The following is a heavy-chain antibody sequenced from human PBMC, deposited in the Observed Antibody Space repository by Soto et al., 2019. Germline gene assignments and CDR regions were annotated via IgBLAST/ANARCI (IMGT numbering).Heavy chain of an antibody. D-gene: IGHD3-22*01. CDR2: INPSGGST. Sequence: GASVKVSCKASGYTFTSYYMHWVRQAPGQGLEWMGIINPSGGSTSYAQKFQGRVTMTRDTSTSTVYMELSSLRSEDTAVYYCARDNLARNYYDSSGSPFDYWGQGTLVTVSS. J-gene: IGHJ4*02. CDR1: GYTFTSYY. CDR3: ARDNLARNYYDSSGSPFDY. V-gene: IGHV1-46*01.